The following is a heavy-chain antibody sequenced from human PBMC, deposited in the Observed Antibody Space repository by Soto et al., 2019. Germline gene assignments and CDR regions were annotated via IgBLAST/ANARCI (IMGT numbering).Heavy chain of an antibody. D-gene: IGHD3-22*01. J-gene: IGHJ5*02. Sequence: PGGPLRHSCSASGFTFSSYAMHWVRQAPGKGLEYVSAISSNGGSTYYADSVKGGFTISRDNSKNTLYLQMSSLRAEDTAVYYCVKEGYYYDSSGYYYGWFDPWGQGTLVTVSS. CDR1: GFTFSSYA. CDR3: VKEGYYYDSSGYYYGWFDP. V-gene: IGHV3-64D*06. CDR2: ISSNGGST.